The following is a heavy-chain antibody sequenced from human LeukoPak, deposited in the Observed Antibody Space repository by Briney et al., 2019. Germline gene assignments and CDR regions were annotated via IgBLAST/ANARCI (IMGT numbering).Heavy chain of an antibody. CDR1: GFTFSSYA. J-gene: IGHJ5*02. Sequence: GGSLRLSCAASGFTFSSYAMSWVRQAPGKGLEWVSGISWNSGSIGYADSVKGRFTISRDNAKNPLYLQMNSLRAEDTALYYCAKDGSLKYYDILTGYRWFDPWGQGTLVTVSS. V-gene: IGHV3-9*01. D-gene: IGHD3-9*01. CDR3: AKDGSLKYYDILTGYRWFDP. CDR2: ISWNSGSI.